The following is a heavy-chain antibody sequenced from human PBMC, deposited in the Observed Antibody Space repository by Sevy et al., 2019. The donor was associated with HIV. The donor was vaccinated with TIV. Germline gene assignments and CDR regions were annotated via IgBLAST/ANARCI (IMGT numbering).Heavy chain of an antibody. CDR3: AKSSTLWLEKAAFHI. J-gene: IGHJ3*02. CDR1: GYTFTAYY. CDR2: INPNGGGG. D-gene: IGHD3-10*01. V-gene: IGHV1-2*02. Sequence: ASVKVSCKASGYTFTAYYIHWVRQAPGQGPEWMGWINPNGGGGNYAQNFQGRVTMTTDASISTAYMELTRLRSDDTAVYYCAKSSTLWLEKAAFHIWGQGTLVTVSS.